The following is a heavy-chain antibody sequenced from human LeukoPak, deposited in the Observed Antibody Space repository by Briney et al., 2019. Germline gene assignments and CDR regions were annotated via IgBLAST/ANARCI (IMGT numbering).Heavy chain of an antibody. V-gene: IGHV3-30*04. Sequence: PGRSLRLSCAASGFTFSSYAMHWVRQAPGKGLEWVAVISYDGSNKYYADSVKGRFTISRDNSKNTLYLQMNSLRAEDTAVYYRARESPIVGDAFDIWGQGTMVTVSS. J-gene: IGHJ3*02. D-gene: IGHD3-22*01. CDR3: ARESPIVGDAFDI. CDR2: ISYDGSNK. CDR1: GFTFSSYA.